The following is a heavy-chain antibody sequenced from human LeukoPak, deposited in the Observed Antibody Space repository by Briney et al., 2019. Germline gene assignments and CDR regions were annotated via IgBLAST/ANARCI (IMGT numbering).Heavy chain of an antibody. CDR2: INPNSGGT. CDR3: ASIGYCSSTSCHPYYYYYGMDV. V-gene: IGHV1-2*02. CDR1: GYTFTGYY. Sequence: GASVKVSCKASGYTFTGYYMHWVRQAPGQGLEWMGWINPNSGGTNYAQKFQGRVTMTRDTSISTAYMELSRLRSDDTAVYYCASIGYCSSTSCHPYYYYYGMDVWGQGTTVTVSS. D-gene: IGHD2-2*01. J-gene: IGHJ6*02.